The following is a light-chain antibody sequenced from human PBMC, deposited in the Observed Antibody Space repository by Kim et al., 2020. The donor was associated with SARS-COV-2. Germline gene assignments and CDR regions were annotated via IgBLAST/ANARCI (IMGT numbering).Light chain of an antibody. CDR3: AAWDDSLNGVV. J-gene: IGLJ2*01. CDR2: SNN. Sequence: GQRVTISCSGSSSNIGRNTVNWYQQRPGTAPKLRIYSNNQRPSGVPDRFSGSKSGTSASLAISGLQSEDEADYYCAAWDDSLNGVVFGGGTQLTVL. V-gene: IGLV1-44*01. CDR1: SSNIGRNT.